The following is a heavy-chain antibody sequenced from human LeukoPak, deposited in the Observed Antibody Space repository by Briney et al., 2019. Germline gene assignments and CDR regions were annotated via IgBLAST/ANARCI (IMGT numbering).Heavy chain of an antibody. CDR2: ISGSGGST. D-gene: IGHD3-10*01. V-gene: IGHV3-23*01. Sequence: PGGSLRLSCAASGFTFSSYGMSWVRQAPGKGLEWVSAISGSGGSTYYADSVKGRFTISRDNSKNTLYLQMNSLRAEDTAVYYCATTQWFGELADYWGQGTLVTVSS. J-gene: IGHJ4*02. CDR1: GFTFSSYG. CDR3: ATTQWFGELADY.